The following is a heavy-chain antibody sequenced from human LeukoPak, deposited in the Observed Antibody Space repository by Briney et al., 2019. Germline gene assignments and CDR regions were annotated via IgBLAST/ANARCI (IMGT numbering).Heavy chain of an antibody. CDR3: ARLNGGIGYCSSTSCYRVYYYYMDV. V-gene: IGHV4-4*02. D-gene: IGHD2-2*01. CDR1: GGSISSSNW. J-gene: IGHJ6*03. Sequence: SETLSLTCAVSGGSISSSNWWSWVRQPPGKGLEWIGEIYHSGSTNYNPSLKSRVTISVDKSKNQFSLKLSSVTAADTAVYYCARLNGGIGYCSSTSCYRVYYYYMDVWSKGTTVTVSS. CDR2: IYHSGST.